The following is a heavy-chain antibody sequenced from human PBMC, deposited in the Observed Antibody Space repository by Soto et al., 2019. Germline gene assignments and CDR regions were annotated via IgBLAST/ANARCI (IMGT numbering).Heavy chain of an antibody. CDR3: VRDTDYGHNWFDP. V-gene: IGHV4-59*01. Sequence: KPSETLSLTCTVSGGSISSYYWSWIRQPPGKGLEWIGYIYYSGSTNYNPSLKSRVTISVDTSKDQFSLKLSSVTAADTAVYYCVRDTDYGHNWFDPWGQGTLVTVSS. J-gene: IGHJ5*02. D-gene: IGHD4-17*01. CDR1: GGSISSYY. CDR2: IYYSGST.